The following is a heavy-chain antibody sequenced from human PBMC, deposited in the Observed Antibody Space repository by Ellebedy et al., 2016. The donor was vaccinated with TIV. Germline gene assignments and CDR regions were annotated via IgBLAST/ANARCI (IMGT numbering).Heavy chain of an antibody. J-gene: IGHJ4*02. V-gene: IGHV3-23*01. CDR3: VKGGDYDRPDD. D-gene: IGHD4-17*01. Sequence: GESLKISXAASGFIFSKYAMSWVRQAPGKGLEWVSTISGTGGSTYYADSVQGRFTISRDNSKNILYLQMNSPRAEDAALYHCVKGGDYDRPDDWGQGTLVTVSS. CDR1: GFIFSKYA. CDR2: ISGTGGST.